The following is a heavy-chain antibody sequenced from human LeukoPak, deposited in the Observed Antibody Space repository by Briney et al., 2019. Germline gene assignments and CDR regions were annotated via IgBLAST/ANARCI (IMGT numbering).Heavy chain of an antibody. V-gene: IGHV4-34*01. Sequence: SETLSLTCAVYGGSFSGYYWSWIRQPPGKGLEWIGEINHSGSTNYNPSLKSRVTISVDTSKNQFSPKLSSVTAADTAVYYCARDLGYYYYMDVWGKGTTVTVSS. CDR1: GGSFSGYY. J-gene: IGHJ6*03. CDR3: ARDLGYYYYMDV. CDR2: INHSGST.